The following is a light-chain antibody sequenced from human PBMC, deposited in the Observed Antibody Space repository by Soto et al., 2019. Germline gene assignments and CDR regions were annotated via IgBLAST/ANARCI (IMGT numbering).Light chain of an antibody. CDR3: CSLTTSHTYV. CDR2: HVT. V-gene: IGLV2-11*01. Sequence: QSALTQPRSVSGSPGQSVTIACTGTSSDVGGYHFVSWYQQHPGKAPKVMIYHVTYRPSGVSNRYSGSKSGNSASLTISGLQADDEADYYCCSLTTSHTYVFGSGTKVTVL. CDR1: SSDVGGYHF. J-gene: IGLJ1*01.